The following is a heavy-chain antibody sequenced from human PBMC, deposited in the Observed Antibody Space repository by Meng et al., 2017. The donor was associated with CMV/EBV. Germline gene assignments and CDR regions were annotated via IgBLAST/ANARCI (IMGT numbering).Heavy chain of an antibody. CDR2: ISSSGGTI. V-gene: IGHV3-48*03. D-gene: IGHD6-6*01. J-gene: IGHJ4*02. Sequence: GGSLRLSCAASGFTFSSYEMNWVRQAPGKGLEWVSYISSSGGTIYYADSVKGRFTISRDNAKNSLYLQMNSLRAEDTAVYYCARVQQLARGFDYWGQGTLVTVSS. CDR1: GFTFSSYE. CDR3: ARVQQLARGFDY.